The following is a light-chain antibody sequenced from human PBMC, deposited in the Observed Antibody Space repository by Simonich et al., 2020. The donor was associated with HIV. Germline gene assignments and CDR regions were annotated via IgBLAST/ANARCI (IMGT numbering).Light chain of an antibody. CDR1: ALPKKY. V-gene: IGLV3-10*01. J-gene: IGLJ3*02. CDR3: YSTDNSGSHLGV. CDR2: EDS. Sequence: SYELTQPPSVSVSPGQTARITCSGDALPKKYAYWYQQKSGQAPLLVIYEDSKRPSGVPERVSGSSSGTMATLTISGAQVEDEADYYCYSTDNSGSHLGVFGGGTKLTVL.